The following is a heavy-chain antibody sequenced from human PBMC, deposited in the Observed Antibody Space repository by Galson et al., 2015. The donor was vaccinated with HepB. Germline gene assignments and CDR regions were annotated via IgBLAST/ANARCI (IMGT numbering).Heavy chain of an antibody. J-gene: IGHJ4*02. CDR1: GLTLHRYN. CDR3: ARVADSDYGDHAHFDS. V-gene: IGHV3-21*05. Sequence: SLRLSCAASGLTLHRYNMNWVRQAPGKGLEWLSYISSSTIYTNYADSVKGRFTISRDNVKNSMYLQMNSLRAEDTAVYYCARVADSDYGDHAHFDSWGLGTLVTVSS. CDR2: ISSSTIYT. D-gene: IGHD4-17*01.